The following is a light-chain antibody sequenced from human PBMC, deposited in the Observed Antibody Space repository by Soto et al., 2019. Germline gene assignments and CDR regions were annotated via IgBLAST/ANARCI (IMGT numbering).Light chain of an antibody. CDR1: SSNVGSKT. Sequence: QSVLTRPPSASGTPGQRVTISCSGSSSNVGSKTVNWYQHLPGTAPKLLIYSNDQRPSGVPDRFSGSKSGTSASLAISGLESDDENDYNCAAWDDSLNGYVFGAGTKLTVL. CDR3: AAWDDSLNGYV. V-gene: IGLV1-44*01. J-gene: IGLJ1*01. CDR2: SND.